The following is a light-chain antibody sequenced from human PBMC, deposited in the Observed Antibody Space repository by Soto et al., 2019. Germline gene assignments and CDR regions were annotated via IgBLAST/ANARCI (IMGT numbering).Light chain of an antibody. CDR1: QSSSSH. CDR3: QQRSNWRLS. J-gene: IGKJ4*01. CDR2: DAS. V-gene: IGKV3-11*01. Sequence: EIVLTQSPATPSLSPGEGATLSCRASQSSSSHLAWYQQKPGQAPRLLIYDASNRARGIPAKFSGSGSGTDFTFTISSLEAEDFAVYYCQQRSNWRLSFGGGTRVEIK.